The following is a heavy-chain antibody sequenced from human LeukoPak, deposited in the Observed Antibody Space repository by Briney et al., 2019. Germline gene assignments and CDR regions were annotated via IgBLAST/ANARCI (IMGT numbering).Heavy chain of an antibody. CDR1: GFTFSSYG. V-gene: IGHV3-30*02. J-gene: IGHJ4*02. CDR2: IRYDGSNK. CDR3: AITPYYDFWSGYYSATEPFDY. D-gene: IGHD3-3*01. Sequence: PGGSLRLSCAASGFTFSSYGMHWVRQAPGKGLEWVAFIRYDGSNKYYADSVKGRFTISRDNSKNTLYLQMNSLRAEDTAVYYCAITPYYDFWSGYYSATEPFDYWGQGTLVTVSS.